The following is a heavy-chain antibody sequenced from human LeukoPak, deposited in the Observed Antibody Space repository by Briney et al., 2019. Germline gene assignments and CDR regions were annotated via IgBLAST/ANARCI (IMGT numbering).Heavy chain of an antibody. Sequence: ASVKVSCKASGYTFTGYYMHWVRQAPGQGLEWMGRINPNSGGTNYAQKFQGWVTMTRDTSISTAYMELSRLRSDDTAVYYCARDGWRVEGIRYFDWCSAPHYYGMDAWGQGTTVTVSS. CDR2: INPNSGGT. V-gene: IGHV1-2*04. CDR3: ARDGWRVEGIRYFDWCSAPHYYGMDA. CDR1: GYTFTGYY. D-gene: IGHD3-9*01. J-gene: IGHJ6*02.